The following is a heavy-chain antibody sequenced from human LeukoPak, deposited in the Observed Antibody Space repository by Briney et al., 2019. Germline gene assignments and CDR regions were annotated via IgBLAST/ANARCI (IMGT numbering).Heavy chain of an antibody. D-gene: IGHD5-24*01. J-gene: IGHJ4*02. CDR2: IRSDGSNK. V-gene: IGHV3-30*02. Sequence: GGSLRLSCAASGISFSTSGMHWVRQSPGKGLEWVTFIRSDGSNKYYAESVKGRFTISRDNSKNTVDLQMNSLRVEDTAVYYCAKDYVSGDGYWDFDYWGQGTLVTVSS. CDR1: GISFSTSG. CDR3: AKDYVSGDGYWDFDY.